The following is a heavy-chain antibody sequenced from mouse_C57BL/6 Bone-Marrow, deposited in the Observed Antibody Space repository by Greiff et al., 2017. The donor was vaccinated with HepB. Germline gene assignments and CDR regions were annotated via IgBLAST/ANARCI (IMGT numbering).Heavy chain of an antibody. Sequence: VQLQQSGAELARPGASVKLSCKASSYTFTSYGISWVKQRTGQGLEWIGEIYPRSGNTYYNEKFKGKATLTADKSSSTAYMELRSLTSEDSAVYFCALYYYGSSWYFDVWGTGTTVTVSS. D-gene: IGHD1-1*01. CDR2: IYPRSGNT. V-gene: IGHV1-81*01. CDR3: ALYYYGSSWYFDV. CDR1: SYTFTSYG. J-gene: IGHJ1*03.